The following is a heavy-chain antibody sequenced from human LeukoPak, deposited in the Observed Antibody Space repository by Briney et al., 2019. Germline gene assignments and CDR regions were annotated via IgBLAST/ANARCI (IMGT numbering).Heavy chain of an antibody. CDR1: GGSFSGYY. CDR2: IYYSGST. D-gene: IGHD2-2*01. V-gene: IGHV4-34*01. J-gene: IGHJ5*02. CDR3: ARGGILVVVVPAAMGWFDP. Sequence: SETLSLTCGVYGGSFSGYYWSWIRQSPGKGLEWIGSIYYSGSTYYNPSLKSRVTISVDTSKNQFSLKLSSVTAADTAVYYCARGGILVVVVPAAMGWFDPWGQGTLVTVSS.